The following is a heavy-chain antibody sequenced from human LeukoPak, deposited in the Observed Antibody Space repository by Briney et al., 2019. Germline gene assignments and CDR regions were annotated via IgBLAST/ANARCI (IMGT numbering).Heavy chain of an antibody. V-gene: IGHV4-38-2*02. D-gene: IGHD3-10*01. CDR2: IHYSKIT. J-gene: IGHJ3*02. CDR1: GYSISSGFY. Sequence: SETLSLTCTVSGYSISSGFYWGWIRQSPGKGLDWIGSIHYSKITFYNPSLKSRVTISVDTSKNQFSLKLSSVTAADTAVYYCARESPYYYGSGSNEDAFDIWGQGTMVTVSS. CDR3: ARESPYYYGSGSNEDAFDI.